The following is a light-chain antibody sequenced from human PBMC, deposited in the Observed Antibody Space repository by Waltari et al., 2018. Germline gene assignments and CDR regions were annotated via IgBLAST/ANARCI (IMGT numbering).Light chain of an antibody. CDR1: SSDVGSYNL. J-gene: IGLJ2*01. CDR2: EGR. CDR3: YSYAGSNTFV. V-gene: IGLV2-23*03. Sequence: QSALTQSASVSGSPGQSITISCTGTSSDVGSYNLVSWYQQHPGKAPKLMIYEGRKRPSGVSNRFSGSKSGNTASLTISGLQAEDEADYYCYSYAGSNTFVFGGGTKLTVL.